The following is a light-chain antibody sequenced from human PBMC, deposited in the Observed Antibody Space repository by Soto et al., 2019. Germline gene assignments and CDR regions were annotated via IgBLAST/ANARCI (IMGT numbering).Light chain of an antibody. Sequence: AIRMTQSPSSFSASTGDRVTITCRASQGISSYLAWYQQKPGKAPKLLIYAASTLQSGVPSRFSGSGSGTDFTLTISCLQSEDFATYCWQQNYSYPHTFGQGTKVEIK. CDR1: QGISSY. J-gene: IGKJ1*01. CDR3: QQNYSYPHT. V-gene: IGKV1-8*01. CDR2: AAS.